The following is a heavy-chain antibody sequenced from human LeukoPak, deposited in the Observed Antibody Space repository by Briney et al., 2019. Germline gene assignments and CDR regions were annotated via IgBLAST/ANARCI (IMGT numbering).Heavy chain of an antibody. CDR1: GYIFISYY. V-gene: IGHV1-46*01. CDR3: ARDVAREFDY. J-gene: IGHJ4*02. CDR2: INPSDGST. Sequence: ASVKVSCKPSGYIFISYYIHWVRQVPGQGLEWMGVINPSDGSTNYAQKYQDRLTMTRDTSTRTVYMQLSSLRSDDTAVYYCARDVAREFDYWGQGTLVTVSS.